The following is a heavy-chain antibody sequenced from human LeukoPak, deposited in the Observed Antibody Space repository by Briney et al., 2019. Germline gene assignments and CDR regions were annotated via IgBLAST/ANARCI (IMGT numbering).Heavy chain of an antibody. V-gene: IGHV3-33*01. CDR3: ARDHDQYSNGF. CDR1: GFTFSSYG. CDR2: IWYDGSDK. D-gene: IGHD5-18*01. Sequence: GGSLRLSCAASGFTFSSYGMHWVRQAPGKGLEWVAVIWYDGSDKYYADSVKGRFTISRDSSKNTLYLQMNSLRVEDTAVYYCARDHDQYSNGFWGQGTLVTVSS. J-gene: IGHJ4*02.